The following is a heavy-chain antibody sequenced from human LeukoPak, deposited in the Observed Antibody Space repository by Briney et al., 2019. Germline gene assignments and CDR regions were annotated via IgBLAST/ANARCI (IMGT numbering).Heavy chain of an antibody. CDR3: ARDVRNYGDPYNWFDP. J-gene: IGHJ5*02. CDR2: IIPIFGTA. V-gene: IGHV1-69*01. Sequence: GSSVKVSCKASGGTFSSYAISCVREAPGQGLEWMGGIIPIFGTANYAQKFQGRVTITADESTSTAYMELSSLRSEDTAVYYCARDVRNYGDPYNWFDPWGQGTLVTVSS. CDR1: GGTFSSYA. D-gene: IGHD4-17*01.